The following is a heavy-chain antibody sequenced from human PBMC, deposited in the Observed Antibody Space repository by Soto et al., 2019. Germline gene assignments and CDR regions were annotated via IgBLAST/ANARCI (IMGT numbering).Heavy chain of an antibody. V-gene: IGHV1-3*01. D-gene: IGHD5-18*01. Sequence: VASVKVSCKASGYTFTSYAMHWVRQAPGQRLEWMGGIIAIIGKANYSQKFQGRVTITADESTNTVYMELSSLRSEDTAVYFCASGIQLWLRRINNGYSGWGQGTLVTVSS. CDR1: GYTFTSYA. CDR2: IIAIIGKA. J-gene: IGHJ4*02. CDR3: ASGIQLWLRRINNGYSG.